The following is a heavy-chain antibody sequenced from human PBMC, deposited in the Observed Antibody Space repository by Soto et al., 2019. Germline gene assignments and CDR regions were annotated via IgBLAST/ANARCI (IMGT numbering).Heavy chain of an antibody. CDR3: ARDGSRSDFDY. J-gene: IGHJ4*02. CDR2: IYYSGST. Sequence: PSETLSLTCTVSGGSISSGDYYWSWIRQPPGKGLEWIGYIYYSGSTYYNPSLKSRVTISVDTSKNQFSLKLSSVTAADTAVYYCARDGSRSDFDYWGQGTLVTVSS. CDR1: GGSISSGDYY. V-gene: IGHV4-30-4*01.